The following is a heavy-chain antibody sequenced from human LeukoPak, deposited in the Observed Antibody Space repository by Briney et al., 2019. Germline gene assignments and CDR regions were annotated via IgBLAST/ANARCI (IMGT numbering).Heavy chain of an antibody. V-gene: IGHV4-4*07. Sequence: PSETLSLTCTVSLGSIIGHYWSWIGQPAGKGLEWIGRIHGTGGTDYNPSIKSRVTMSVDTSKNQFSLQLTSVTAADTDVYYCAKDGSSWPFFDSWGQGTLVTVSS. CDR2: IHGTGGT. CDR3: AKDGSSWPFFDS. J-gene: IGHJ4*02. CDR1: LGSIIGHY. D-gene: IGHD6-13*01.